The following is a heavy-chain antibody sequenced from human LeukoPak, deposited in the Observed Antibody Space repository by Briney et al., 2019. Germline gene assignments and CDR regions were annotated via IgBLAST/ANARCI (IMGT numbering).Heavy chain of an antibody. J-gene: IGHJ6*03. D-gene: IGHD6-19*01. Sequence: ETLSLTCTVSGGSISSYYWSWIRQPPGKGLEWIGYIYYSGSTNYNPSLKSRVTMSVDTSKNQFSLKLSSVTAADTAVYYCARDRIAVAGTPHYYYYYMDVWGKGTTVTVSS. CDR2: IYYSGST. CDR3: ARDRIAVAGTPHYYYYYMDV. V-gene: IGHV4-59*12. CDR1: GGSISSYY.